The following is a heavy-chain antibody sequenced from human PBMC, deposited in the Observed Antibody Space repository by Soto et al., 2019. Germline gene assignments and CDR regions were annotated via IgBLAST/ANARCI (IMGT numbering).Heavy chain of an antibody. CDR3: ARARGRGVSHDYDL. J-gene: IGHJ5*02. V-gene: IGHV4-59*02. D-gene: IGHD1-1*01. CDR2: ISYTGIT. Sequence: SETLSLTCSVSGGYVHSYYCSWLRHSPGRGLEWIAYISYTGITKYNPSLKSRATISLDTSKNEVYLKMTSVTAADTAVYYCARARGRGVSHDYDLSGQGTQVNGSS. CDR1: GGYVHSYY.